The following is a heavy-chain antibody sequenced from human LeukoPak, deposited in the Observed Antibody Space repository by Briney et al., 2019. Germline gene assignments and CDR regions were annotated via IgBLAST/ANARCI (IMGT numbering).Heavy chain of an antibody. D-gene: IGHD3/OR15-3a*01. CDR1: GFSLSTSGAG. V-gene: IGHV2-5*01. CDR2: IFWNDDE. Sequence: ESGPTLVNPTQTLTLTCTFSGFSLSTSGAGVGWVRQPPGKALEWLALIFWNDDEFYSPSPKTRLTITKDTSKDQVVLTMINVDPVDTATYHCAHSMIYVAQRVFDFWGPGPVVTVSS. CDR3: AHSMIYVAQRVFDF. J-gene: IGHJ4*02.